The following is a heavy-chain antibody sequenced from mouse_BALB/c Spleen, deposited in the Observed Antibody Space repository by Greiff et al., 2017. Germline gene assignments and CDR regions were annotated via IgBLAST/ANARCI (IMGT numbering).Heavy chain of an antibody. CDR2: ISSGGST. J-gene: IGHJ2*01. V-gene: IGHV5-6-5*01. CDR1: GFTFSSYA. Sequence: EVKLVESGGGLVKPGGSLKLSCAASGFTFSSYAMSWVRQTPEKRLEWVASISSGGSTYYPDSVKGRFTISRDNARNILYLQMSSLRSEDTAMYYCASTPITTVFDYWGQGTTVTVSA. D-gene: IGHD1-1*01. CDR3: ASTPITTVFDY.